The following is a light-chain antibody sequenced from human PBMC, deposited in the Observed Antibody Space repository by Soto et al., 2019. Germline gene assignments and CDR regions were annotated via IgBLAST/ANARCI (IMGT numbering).Light chain of an antibody. CDR1: QSLFYSSNNKNY. CDR3: QQYKTTPIT. CDR2: WAS. Sequence: DFLMTQSPHSLAVSLGERATINCRSSQSLFYSSNNKNYLAWYQQKPGQPPKMLIYWASTRESGVPDRFGGSGSGTDFTLTISNLQAEDVAVYYCQQYKTTPITFGQGTRLEIK. V-gene: IGKV4-1*01. J-gene: IGKJ5*01.